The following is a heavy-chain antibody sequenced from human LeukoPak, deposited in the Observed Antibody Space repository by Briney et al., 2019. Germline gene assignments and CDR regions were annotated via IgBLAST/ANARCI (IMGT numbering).Heavy chain of an antibody. CDR3: ARGHTTVTSLLDY. CDR2: IWYDGNNK. CDR1: GFTFNSYG. J-gene: IGHJ4*02. D-gene: IGHD4-17*01. V-gene: IGHV3-33*01. Sequence: GRSLRLSCAASGFTFNSYGIHWVRQAPGKELEWVAVIWYDGNNKYYADSVKGRFTISRDSSKNTMYLQMNSLRAEDTAVYYCARGHTTVTSLLDYWGQGTLVTVSS.